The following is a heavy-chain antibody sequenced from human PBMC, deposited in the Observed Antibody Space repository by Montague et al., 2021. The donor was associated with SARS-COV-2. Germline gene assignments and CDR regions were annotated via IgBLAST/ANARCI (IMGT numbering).Heavy chain of an antibody. D-gene: IGHD3-16*02. CDR1: DGSFSGYL. Sequence: SETLSLTCAVYDGSFSGYLWSWLRQSPGKGLEWIGEINHGGSTNYNPSLKSRVTISVDTSKNQFSLNLRSVAAPDTGVYYCARRGLRGRGAYRYYFQYWGQRTLVTVSS. V-gene: IGHV4-34*01. J-gene: IGHJ4*02. CDR3: ARRGLRGRGAYRYYFQY. CDR2: INHGGST.